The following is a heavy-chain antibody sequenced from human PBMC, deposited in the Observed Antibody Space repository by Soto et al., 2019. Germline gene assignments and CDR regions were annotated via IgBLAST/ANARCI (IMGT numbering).Heavy chain of an antibody. CDR3: ARVLWYGDYSREFDY. CDR1: GFTFSSYS. Sequence: PGGSLRLSCAASGFTFSSYSMNWVRQAPGKGLEWVSYISSSSSTIYYADSVKGRFTISRDNAKNSLYLQMNSLRAEDTAVYYCARVLWYGDYSREFDYWGQGTLVPVSS. V-gene: IGHV3-48*01. D-gene: IGHD4-17*01. J-gene: IGHJ4*02. CDR2: ISSSSSTI.